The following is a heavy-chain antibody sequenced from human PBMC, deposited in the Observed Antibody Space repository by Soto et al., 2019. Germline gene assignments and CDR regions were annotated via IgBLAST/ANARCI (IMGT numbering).Heavy chain of an antibody. CDR2: INPSSGAT. V-gene: IGHV1-46*01. Sequence: QVQLLQSGAEVKKHGCSVKLSCKESGYNFIAYYIYWVRQAHGQGPEWMWQINPSSGATNYAQKLQGRVTVTTDTSPRTDYLELSSLRSEDAAVYYCANYCGGDCRNFDAWGQGTLVTVSS. CDR3: ANYCGGDCRNFDA. CDR1: GYNFIAYY. J-gene: IGHJ4*02. D-gene: IGHD2-21*02.